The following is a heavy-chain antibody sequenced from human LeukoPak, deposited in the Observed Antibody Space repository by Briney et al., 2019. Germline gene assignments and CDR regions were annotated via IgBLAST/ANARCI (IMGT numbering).Heavy chain of an antibody. J-gene: IGHJ4*02. CDR2: ISYDGSNK. V-gene: IGHV3-30-3*01. CDR3: ARGVDDCGDY. Sequence: GGSLRLSCAASGFTFSSYAMHWVRQAPGKGLEWVAVISYDGSNKYYADSVKGRFTISRDNSKNTLYLQMNSLRAEDTAVYYCARGVDDCGDYWGQGTLVTVSS. D-gene: IGHD2-21*02. CDR1: GFTFSSYA.